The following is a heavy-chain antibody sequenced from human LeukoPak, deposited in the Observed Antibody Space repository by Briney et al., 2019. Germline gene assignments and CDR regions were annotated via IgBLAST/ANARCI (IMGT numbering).Heavy chain of an antibody. D-gene: IGHD2-21*02. CDR3: ARDVPYCGGNCHDAFHI. Sequence: GASVKVSCKASGYTFTTYYIHWVRQAPGQGLEWMGIINPSGGSTTYAQKFQGRVTMTRDMSTTTVYMELASLRSEDTAMYYCARDVPYCGGNCHDAFHIWGQGTMVTVSS. V-gene: IGHV1-46*01. CDR2: INPSGGST. J-gene: IGHJ3*02. CDR1: GYTFTTYY.